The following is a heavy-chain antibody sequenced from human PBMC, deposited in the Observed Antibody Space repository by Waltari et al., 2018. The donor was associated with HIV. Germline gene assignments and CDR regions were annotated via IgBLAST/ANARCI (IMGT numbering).Heavy chain of an antibody. D-gene: IGHD1-7*01. V-gene: IGHV4-61*02. CDR2: VYTTGRS. CDR3: ARGNMGVYNWNYVNWFDP. CDR1: GVSIAYGPYY. J-gene: IGHJ5*02. Sequence: QVQLKESGPGLLKPSDTLSLTCDVPGVSIAYGPYYWSWTRQPAGRGREGIGRVYTTGRSNYKVSLEGRVTISLEASKNQFSRKRRAVTAGDTAVYYCARGNMGVYNWNYVNWFDPWGQGTLVTVSS.